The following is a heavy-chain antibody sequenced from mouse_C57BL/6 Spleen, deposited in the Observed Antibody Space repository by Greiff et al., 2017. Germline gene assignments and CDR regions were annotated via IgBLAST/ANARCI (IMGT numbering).Heavy chain of an antibody. J-gene: IGHJ3*01. CDR2: ISSGSSTI. CDR1: GFTFSDYG. D-gene: IGHD1-1*01. V-gene: IGHV5-17*01. CDR3: ARSGIAWFAY. Sequence: EVKLVESGGGLVKPGGSLKLSCAASGFTFSDYGMHWVRQAPEKGLEWVAYISSGSSTIYYADTVKGRFTISRDNAKNTLFLQMTSLRSEDTAMYYCARSGIAWFAYWGQGTLVTVSA.